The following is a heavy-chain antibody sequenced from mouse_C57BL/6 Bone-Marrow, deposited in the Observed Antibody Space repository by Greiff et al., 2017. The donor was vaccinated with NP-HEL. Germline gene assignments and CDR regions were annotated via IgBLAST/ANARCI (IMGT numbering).Heavy chain of an antibody. V-gene: IGHV1-7*01. D-gene: IGHD1-3*01. Sequence: QVQLKESGAELAKPGASVKLSCKASGYTFTSYWMHWVKQRPGQGLEWIGYINPSSGYTKYNQKFKDKATLTADKSSSTAYMQLSSLTYEDSAVYYCARQPTKVVADIDYWGQGTTLTVSS. CDR3: ARQPTKVVADIDY. CDR2: INPSSGYT. J-gene: IGHJ2*01. CDR1: GYTFTSYW.